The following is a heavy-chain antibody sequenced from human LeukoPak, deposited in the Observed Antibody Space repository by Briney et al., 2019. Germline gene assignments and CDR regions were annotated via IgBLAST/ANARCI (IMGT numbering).Heavy chain of an antibody. J-gene: IGHJ4*02. CDR1: GGSISSYY. V-gene: IGHV4-59*01. D-gene: IGHD3-22*01. CDR3: ARDISPYYYDSSGFYFDY. Sequence: PSETLSLTCTVSGGSISSYYWSWIRQPPGKGLEWIGYIYYSGSTNYNPSLKSRVTISVNTSKNQFSLKLSSVTAADTAVYYCARDISPYYYDSSGFYFDYWGQGTLVTVSS. CDR2: IYYSGST.